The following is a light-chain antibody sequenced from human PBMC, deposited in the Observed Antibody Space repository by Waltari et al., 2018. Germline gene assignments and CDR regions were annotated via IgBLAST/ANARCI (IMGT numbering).Light chain of an antibody. V-gene: IGKV3-15*01. CDR2: RAS. J-gene: IGKJ4*01. CDR1: QGIHDN. Sequence: ETVMTQSPATLSMSPGERAILSCRASQGIHDNLAWYQQKPGQAPRLLIYRASTRATGIPARFSGSGSGTDFTLTSTSLQSEYSALYYCQQYNRWPPLTFGGGTKVEI. CDR3: QQYNRWPPLT.